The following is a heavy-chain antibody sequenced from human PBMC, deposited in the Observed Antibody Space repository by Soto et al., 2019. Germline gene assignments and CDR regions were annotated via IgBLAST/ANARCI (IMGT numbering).Heavy chain of an antibody. Sequence: ASVKVSCKASGYSFTNNDVSWVRQATGQGLEWMGWMNPGSGDTGYAQKFQGRVTMTRDISIATAYMELSSLRSDDTAIYYCARMATFGSLNWFDPWGQGTLVTSPQ. CDR3: ARMATFGSLNWFDP. J-gene: IGHJ5*02. V-gene: IGHV1-8*01. D-gene: IGHD3-16*01. CDR2: MNPGSGDT. CDR1: GYSFTNND.